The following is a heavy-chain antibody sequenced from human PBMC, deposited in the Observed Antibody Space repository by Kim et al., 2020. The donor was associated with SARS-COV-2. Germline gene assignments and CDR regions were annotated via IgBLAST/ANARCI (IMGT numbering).Heavy chain of an antibody. CDR2: ISSSSSYI. CDR3: ARHAMVRGKGYGMDV. V-gene: IGHV3-21*01. Sequence: GGSLRLSCAASGFTFSSYSMNWVRQAPGKGLEWVSSISSSSSYIYYADSVKGRFTISRDNAKNSLYLQMNSLRAEDTAVYYCARHAMVRGKGYGMDVWGQGTTVTVSS. D-gene: IGHD3-10*01. J-gene: IGHJ6*02. CDR1: GFTFSSYS.